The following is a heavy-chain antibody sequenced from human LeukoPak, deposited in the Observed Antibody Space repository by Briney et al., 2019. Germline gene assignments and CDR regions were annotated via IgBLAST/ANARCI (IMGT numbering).Heavy chain of an antibody. D-gene: IGHD3-16*02. Sequence: ASVKVSCKASGYTFTSHGINWLRQAPGQGLEWMGWVSGYNGNTDYAQKFQGRVTMTTDRSTNTVYMELRSLRSDDTAVYYCARDRPVMITFGGVIIADYWGQGTLVSVSS. J-gene: IGHJ4*02. CDR1: GYTFTSHG. CDR2: VSGYNGNT. CDR3: ARDRPVMITFGGVIIADY. V-gene: IGHV1-18*01.